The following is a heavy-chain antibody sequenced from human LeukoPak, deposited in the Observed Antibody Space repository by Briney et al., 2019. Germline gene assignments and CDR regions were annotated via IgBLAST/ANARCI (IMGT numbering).Heavy chain of an antibody. D-gene: IGHD6-6*01. CDR3: ARMAYSSSSTNNNYYMDV. CDR2: INSDGSST. CDR1: GFTFSSYW. Sequence: GGSLRLSCAASGFTFSSYWMHWVRQAPGKGLVWVSRINSDGSSTSYADSVKGRFTISRDNAKNTLYLQMNSLRAEDTAVYYCARMAYSSSSTNNNYYMDVWGKGTTVTVSS. J-gene: IGHJ6*03. V-gene: IGHV3-74*01.